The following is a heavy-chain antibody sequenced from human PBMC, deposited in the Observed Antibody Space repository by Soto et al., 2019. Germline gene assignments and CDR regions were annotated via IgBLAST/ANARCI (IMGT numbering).Heavy chain of an antibody. J-gene: IGHJ2*01. CDR1: GFTFSSYG. D-gene: IGHD4-17*01. CDR2: LWYDGSTK. Sequence: QVQLVESGGGVVQPGKSLRLSCAVSGFTFSSYGMHWVRQAPGKGLEWVTVLWYDGSTKYYADSVKGRFTISRDNSNNTVYLQMNSLRVEDTAVYYCASQMTTVVTVDYYFDLWGRGTLVTVSS. CDR3: ASQMTTVVTVDYYFDL. V-gene: IGHV3-33*01.